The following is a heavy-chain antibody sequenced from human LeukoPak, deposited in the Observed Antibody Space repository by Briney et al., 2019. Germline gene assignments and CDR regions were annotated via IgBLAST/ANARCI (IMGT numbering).Heavy chain of an antibody. J-gene: IGHJ6*03. V-gene: IGHV4-59*01. CDR2: IYYSGST. CDR3: ARGLAAAVHYYYYYMDV. Sequence: SETLSLTCTVSGGSISSYYWSWIRQPPGKGLEWIGCIYYSGSTNYNPSLKSRVTISVDTSKNQFSLKLSSVTAADTAVYYCARGLAAAVHYYYYYMDVWGKGTTVTVSS. D-gene: IGHD6-13*01. CDR1: GGSISSYY.